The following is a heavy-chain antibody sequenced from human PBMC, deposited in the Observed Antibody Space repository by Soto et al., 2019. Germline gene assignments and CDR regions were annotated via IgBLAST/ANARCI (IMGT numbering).Heavy chain of an antibody. J-gene: IGHJ4*02. D-gene: IGHD5-18*01. CDR3: ATQLIQLWLRAQPFDY. V-gene: IGHV3-30-3*01. Sequence: PGGSLRLSCAASGFTFSSYAMHWVRQAPGKGLEWVAVISYDGSNKYYADSVKGRFTISRDNSKNTLYLQMNSLRAEDTAVYYCATQLIQLWLRAQPFDYWGQGTLVTVSS. CDR2: ISYDGSNK. CDR1: GFTFSSYA.